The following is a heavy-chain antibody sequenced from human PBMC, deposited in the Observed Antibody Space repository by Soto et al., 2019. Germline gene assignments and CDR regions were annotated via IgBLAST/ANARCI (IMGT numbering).Heavy chain of an antibody. D-gene: IGHD3-10*01. J-gene: IGHJ5*02. V-gene: IGHV2-5*01. CDR1: GFSFSTSGVG. CDR2: IYWNDDK. CDR3: DSGSFPNWFDP. Sequence: QITLKESGPTLVKPTQTLTLTCTFSGFSFSTSGVGVGWIRQPPGKALEWLALIYWNDDKRYSPSLKSRLTXTXGTSKSQVVLTTTNMDPVDTATYYCDSGSFPNWFDPWGQGTLVTVSS.